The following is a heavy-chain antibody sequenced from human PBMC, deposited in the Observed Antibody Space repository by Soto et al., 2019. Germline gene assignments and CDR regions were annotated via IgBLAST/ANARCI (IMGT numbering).Heavy chain of an antibody. CDR2: ISYDGSNK. CDR1: GFTFSSYA. V-gene: IGHV3-30-3*01. Sequence: GGSLRLSCAASGFTFSSYAMHWVRQAPGKGLEWVAVISYDGSNKYYADSVKGRFTISRDNSKNTLYLQMNSLRAEDTAVYYCARASDGGNSAVYHYHGMDVWGQGTTVTVS. D-gene: IGHD2-21*02. CDR3: ARASDGGNSAVYHYHGMDV. J-gene: IGHJ6*02.